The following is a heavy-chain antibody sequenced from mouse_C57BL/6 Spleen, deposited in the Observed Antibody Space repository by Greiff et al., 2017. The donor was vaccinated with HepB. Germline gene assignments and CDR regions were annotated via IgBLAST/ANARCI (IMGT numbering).Heavy chain of an antibody. Sequence: VQLQQSGPELVQPGASVKMSCKASGYTFTDYTMHWVNQSHGKGLEWIGYINTNNGSTSYNQKFKGKATLTVDKSSITDYMEIRRQTSEDSAVYYCASSDGNYLDYWGQGTNLTVSS. CDR1: GYTFTDYT. CDR3: ASSDGNYLDY. CDR2: INTNNGST. J-gene: IGHJ2*01. D-gene: IGHD2-3*01. V-gene: IGHV1-22*01.